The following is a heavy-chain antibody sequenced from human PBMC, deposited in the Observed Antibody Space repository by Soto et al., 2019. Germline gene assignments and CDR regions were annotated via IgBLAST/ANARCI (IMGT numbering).Heavy chain of an antibody. V-gene: IGHV1-18*01. CDR2: ISAYNGNT. J-gene: IGHJ4*02. D-gene: IGHD2-2*01. CDR1: GYTFTSYG. CDR3: ARDQVVVVPAAIGY. Sequence: GASVKVSCKASGYTFTSYGISCVRQAPGQGLEWMGWISAYNGNTNYAQKLQGRVTMTTDTSTSTAYMELRSLRSDDTAVYYCARDQVVVVPAAIGYWGQGTLVTVSS.